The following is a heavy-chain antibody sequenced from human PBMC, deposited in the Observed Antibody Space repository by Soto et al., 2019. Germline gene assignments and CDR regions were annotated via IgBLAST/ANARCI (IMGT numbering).Heavy chain of an antibody. J-gene: IGHJ6*02. D-gene: IGHD3-16*01. CDR1: GTIFSSYT. CDR2: IIPILGET. CDR3: AKGGGGRMED. V-gene: IGHV1-69*08. Sequence: QVQLVQSGAEMEKPGASVRVSCKASGTIFSSYTISWVRQAPGQGLEWMGRIIPILGETNSAQKFQDRVTLTADKSTNTAYMELNSRRVGDTAGDYCAKGGGGRMEDWGQGTTVTVSS.